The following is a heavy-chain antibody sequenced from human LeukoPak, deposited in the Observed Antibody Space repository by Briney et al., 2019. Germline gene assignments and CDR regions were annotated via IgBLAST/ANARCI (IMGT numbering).Heavy chain of an antibody. D-gene: IGHD5-18*01. CDR1: GFTFSSYS. CDR3: ARVPGGGYSYGPIDY. CDR2: ISSSSSYI. Sequence: GGSLRLSCAASGFTFSSYSMNWVRQAPGKGLEWVSSISSSSSYIYYADSVKGRFTTSRDNAKNSLYLQMNSLRAEDTAVYYCARVPGGGYSYGPIDYWGQGTLVTVSS. J-gene: IGHJ4*02. V-gene: IGHV3-21*01.